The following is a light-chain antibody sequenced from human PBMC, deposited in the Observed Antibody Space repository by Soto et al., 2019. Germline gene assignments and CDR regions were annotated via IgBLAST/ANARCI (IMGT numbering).Light chain of an antibody. CDR3: ISYTTTSTYV. CDR2: SNN. CDR1: TSNIGSNT. Sequence: QSVLTQPPSASGPPGLRVTISCSGSTSNIGSNTVNCYRQLPGTAPRLLIYSNNQRPSGISNRFSGSKSGNTASLTISGLQADDEADYYCISYTTTSTYVFGTGTKVTVL. V-gene: IGLV1-44*01. J-gene: IGLJ1*01.